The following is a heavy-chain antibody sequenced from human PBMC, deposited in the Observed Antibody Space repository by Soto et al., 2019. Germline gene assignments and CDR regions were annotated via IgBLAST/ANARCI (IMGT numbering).Heavy chain of an antibody. CDR1: GFTFSSYG. Sequence: EVQLLESGGGLVQPGGSLRLSCAASGFTFSSYGMGWVRQAPGKGLEWVSLISGSGAGTYYADSVKGRFTISRDNSKNTLSLQMNSLRVEDTAVYYRAKRNPAAGYAFDIWGQGTMVTVAS. V-gene: IGHV3-23*01. CDR3: AKRNPAAGYAFDI. J-gene: IGHJ3*02. D-gene: IGHD6-13*01. CDR2: ISGSGAGT.